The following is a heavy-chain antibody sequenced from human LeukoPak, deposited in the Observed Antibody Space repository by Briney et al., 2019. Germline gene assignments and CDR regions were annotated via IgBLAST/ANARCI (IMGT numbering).Heavy chain of an antibody. V-gene: IGHV3-74*01. D-gene: IGHD3-3*01. Sequence: GGSLRLSCAASGFTFSSYWMHWVRQAPGKGLVWVSRINSDGSSPSYADSVKGRFTISRDNAKNTLYLQMNSLRAEDTAVYYCATNRITIFGVVTDYWGQGTLVTVSS. CDR1: GFTFSSYW. CDR2: INSDGSSP. J-gene: IGHJ4*02. CDR3: ATNRITIFGVVTDY.